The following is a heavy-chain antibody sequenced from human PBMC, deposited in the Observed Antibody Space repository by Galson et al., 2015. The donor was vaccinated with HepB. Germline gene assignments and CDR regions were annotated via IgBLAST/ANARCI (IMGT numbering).Heavy chain of an antibody. CDR3: AKGPTVTNFDY. CDR1: AFTFNSYG. J-gene: IGHJ4*02. CDR2: ISHDGSHK. V-gene: IGHV3-30*18. D-gene: IGHD4-17*01. Sequence: SLRLSCAASAFTFNSYGMHWVRQAPGKGLEWVALISHDGSHKYYADSVKGRFTISRDNSKNTLYLQMNSLRAEDTAVYYCAKGPTVTNFDYWGQGTLVTVSS.